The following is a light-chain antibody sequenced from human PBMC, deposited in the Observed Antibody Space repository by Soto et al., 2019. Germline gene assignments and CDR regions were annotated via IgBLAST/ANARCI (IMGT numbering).Light chain of an antibody. V-gene: IGLV1-44*01. Sequence: QSVLTQPPSASGTPGQRVTISCPGSSSNIGSNTVNWYQQLPGPAPKLLIYTNNQRPSGVPDRFSGSKSGTSASLAISGLQSEYEADYYCATWDDSLNGVVFGGGTKLTVL. CDR3: ATWDDSLNGVV. CDR1: SSNIGSNT. J-gene: IGLJ2*01. CDR2: TNN.